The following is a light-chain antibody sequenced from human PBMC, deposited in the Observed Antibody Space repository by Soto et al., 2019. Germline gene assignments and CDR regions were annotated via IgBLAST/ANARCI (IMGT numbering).Light chain of an antibody. V-gene: IGKV1-27*01. CDR2: GAS. Sequence: DIQMTQSPSSRSASVGDRVTITCRASQGIGNYLAWYQQKPGKVPKLLIYGASTLQSGVPSRFSGSGSGTDFTLTISSLQPEDVETYYCQQYHGFSRTFGQGTKVDIX. CDR3: QQYHGFSRT. CDR1: QGIGNY. J-gene: IGKJ1*01.